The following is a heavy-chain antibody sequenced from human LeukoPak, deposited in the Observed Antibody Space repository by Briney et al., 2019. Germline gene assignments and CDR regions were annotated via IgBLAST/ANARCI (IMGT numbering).Heavy chain of an antibody. V-gene: IGHV1-8*01. Sequence: ASVKVSCKASGYTFTSYDINWVRQATGQGLEWMGWMNPNSGNTGYAQKIQGRVTMTRNTSISTAYMELSSLRSEDTAVYYCASGLRRYGMDVWGQGTTVTVSS. CDR3: ASGLRRYGMDV. J-gene: IGHJ6*02. CDR2: MNPNSGNT. D-gene: IGHD5-12*01. CDR1: GYTFTSYD.